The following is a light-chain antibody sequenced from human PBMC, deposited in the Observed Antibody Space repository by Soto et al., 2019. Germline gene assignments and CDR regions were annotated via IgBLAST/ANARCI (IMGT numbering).Light chain of an antibody. CDR2: DVS. CDR1: QGVSSY. CDR3: MQALQTPRT. Sequence: EIVLTQSPATLSLSPGERATLSCRAGQGVSSYLAWYQQKPGQAPRLLIYDVSTRATGIPARFSGSGSGTDFTLKISRVEAEDVGVYYCMQALQTPRTFGQGTKVEIK. J-gene: IGKJ1*01. V-gene: IGKV3-11*01.